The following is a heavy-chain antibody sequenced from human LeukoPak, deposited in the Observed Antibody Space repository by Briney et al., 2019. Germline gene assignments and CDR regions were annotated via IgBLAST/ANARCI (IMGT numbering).Heavy chain of an antibody. Sequence: SETLSLTCTVSGGSISSYYWSWIRQPPGKGLEWIGYIYYSGSTNYNPSLKSRVTISVDTSKNQFSLKLSSVTAAGTAVYYCARGDSSGYLLLNFDYWGQGALVTVSS. V-gene: IGHV4-59*01. D-gene: IGHD3-22*01. J-gene: IGHJ4*02. CDR1: GGSISSYY. CDR2: IYYSGST. CDR3: ARGDSSGYLLLNFDY.